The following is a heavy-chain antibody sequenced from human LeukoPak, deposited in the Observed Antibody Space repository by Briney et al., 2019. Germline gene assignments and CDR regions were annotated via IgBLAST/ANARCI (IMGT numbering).Heavy chain of an antibody. J-gene: IGHJ4*02. Sequence: GGSLRLSCAASGFTFSSYEMNWVRQAPGKGLEWVSYISSSGSTIYYADSVKGRFTISRDNAKNSLYLQMNSLRAEDTAVYYCARDFLEYYFDYWGQGTLVTVSS. CDR1: GFTFSSYE. CDR3: ARDFLEYYFDY. V-gene: IGHV3-48*03. CDR2: ISSSGSTI.